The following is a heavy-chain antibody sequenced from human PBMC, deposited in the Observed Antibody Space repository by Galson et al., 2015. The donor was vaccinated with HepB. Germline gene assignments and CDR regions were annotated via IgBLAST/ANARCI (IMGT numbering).Heavy chain of an antibody. CDR3: ARGEIYYDFWCGYLGGGGMDV. V-gene: IGHV1-3*01. CDR1: GYTFTSYA. CDR2: INAGNGNT. Sequence: SVKVSCKASGYTFTSYAMHWVRQAPGQRLEWMGWINAGNGNTKYSQKFQGRVTITRDTSASTAYMALSSLRSEDTAVYYCARGEIYYDFWCGYLGGGGMDVWGQGTTVTVPS. D-gene: IGHD3-3*01. J-gene: IGHJ6*02.